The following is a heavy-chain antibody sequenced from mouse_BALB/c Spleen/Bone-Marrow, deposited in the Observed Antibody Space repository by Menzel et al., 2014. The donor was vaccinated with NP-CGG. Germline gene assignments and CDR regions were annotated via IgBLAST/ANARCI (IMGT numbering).Heavy chain of an antibody. Sequence: EVQLQQSGPGLVKPSQSLSLTCTVTGYSITSDYAWNWIRQFPGNKLEWMGYISYSGSTSYNPSLKSRISITRDTSKNQFFLQLNSVTTEDTATYYCARDVYAMDYWGQVTSVTVSS. V-gene: IGHV3-2*02. CDR1: GYSITSDYA. J-gene: IGHJ4*01. CDR2: ISYSGST. CDR3: ARDVYAMDY.